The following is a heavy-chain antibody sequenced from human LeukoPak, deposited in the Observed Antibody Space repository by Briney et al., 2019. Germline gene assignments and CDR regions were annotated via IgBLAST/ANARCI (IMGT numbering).Heavy chain of an antibody. Sequence: GGSLRLSCAASGFTFSSYGMHWVRQAPGKGLEWVAVISYDGSNKYYADSVKGRFTISRDNSKNTLYLQMNSLRVEDTAVYYCAKDLCYWGQGTLVTVSS. CDR1: GFTFSSYG. CDR2: ISYDGSNK. J-gene: IGHJ4*02. V-gene: IGHV3-30*18. CDR3: AKDLCY.